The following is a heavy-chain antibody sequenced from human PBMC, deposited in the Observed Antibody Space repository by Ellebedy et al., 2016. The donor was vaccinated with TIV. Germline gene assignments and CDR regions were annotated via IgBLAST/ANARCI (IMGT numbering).Heavy chain of an antibody. CDR2: INPSGGST. CDR3: ARGPDIVVVVAATGEEERWDY. CDR1: GYTFTSYY. V-gene: IGHV1-46*01. J-gene: IGHJ4*02. Sequence: AASVKVSCKASGYTFTSYYMHWVRQAPGQGLDWMGIINPSGGSTSYAQKFQGRVTMTRDPSTSTVYMELSSLRSEDTAVYYCARGPDIVVVVAATGEEERWDYWGQGTLVTVSS. D-gene: IGHD2-15*01.